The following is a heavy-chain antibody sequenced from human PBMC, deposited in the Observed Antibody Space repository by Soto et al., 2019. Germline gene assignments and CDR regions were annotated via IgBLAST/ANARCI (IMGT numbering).Heavy chain of an antibody. Sequence: SETLSLTCAVYGGSFSGYYWSWIRQPPGKGLEWFGEINHSGGTDYNPSLKSRVTISVDSSKNQFSLKLSSVTAADTAVYYCARVMGYCSGGSCYRSYWYFDLWGRGTLVTVSS. CDR1: GGSFSGYY. CDR3: ARVMGYCSGGSCYRSYWYFDL. D-gene: IGHD2-15*01. CDR2: INHSGGT. V-gene: IGHV4-34*01. J-gene: IGHJ2*01.